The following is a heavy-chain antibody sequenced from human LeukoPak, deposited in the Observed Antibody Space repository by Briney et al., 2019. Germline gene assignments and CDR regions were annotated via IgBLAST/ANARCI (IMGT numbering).Heavy chain of an antibody. J-gene: IGHJ6*02. CDR2: ISAYNGNT. V-gene: IGHV1-18*01. CDR3: ARETRGWNYYGMDV. D-gene: IGHD3-3*01. CDR1: GNTFTSDG. Sequence: ASMTVSCNASGNTFTSDGISWVRQAPGQGLEWMGWISAYNGNTNYAQKLQGRVTMTTDTSTSTAYMELRSLRSDDTAVYHCARETRGWNYYGMDVWGQGTTVTVSS.